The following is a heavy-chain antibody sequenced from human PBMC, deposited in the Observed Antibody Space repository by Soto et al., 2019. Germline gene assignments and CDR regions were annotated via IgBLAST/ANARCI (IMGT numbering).Heavy chain of an antibody. CDR1: GFTFSSYW. J-gene: IGHJ6*02. V-gene: IGHV3-7*03. CDR3: AKDDGLLDYYYYGMDV. CDR2: IKQDGSEK. Sequence: GGSLRLSCAASGFTFSSYWMSWVRQAPGKGLEWVANIKQDGSEKYYVDSVKGRFTISRDNAKNSLYLQMNSLRAEDTAVYYCAKDDGLLDYYYYGMDVWGQGTTVTVSS.